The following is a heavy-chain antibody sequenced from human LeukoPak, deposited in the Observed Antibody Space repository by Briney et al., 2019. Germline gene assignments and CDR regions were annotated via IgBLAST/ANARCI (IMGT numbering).Heavy chain of an antibody. CDR1: GGSISSYY. CDR2: IYYSGST. CDR3: AREPRVATIRDAFDI. D-gene: IGHD5-24*01. Sequence: PSKTLSLTCTVSGGSISSYYWSWIRQPPGKGLEWIGYIYYSGSTNYNPSLKSRVTISVDTSKNQFSLKLSSVTAADTAVYYCAREPRVATIRDAFDIWGQGTMVTVSS. J-gene: IGHJ3*02. V-gene: IGHV4-59*01.